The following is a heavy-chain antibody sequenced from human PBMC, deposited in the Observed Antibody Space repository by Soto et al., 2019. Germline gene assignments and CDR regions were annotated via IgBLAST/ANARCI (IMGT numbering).Heavy chain of an antibody. CDR3: AGYDFWSGYYYGMDV. D-gene: IGHD3-3*01. J-gene: IGHJ6*02. Sequence: SETLSLTCTVSGGSISSSSYYWGCIRQPPGKGLEWIGSIYYSGSTYYNPSLKSRVTISVDTSKNQFSLKLSSVTAADTAVYYCAGYDFWSGYYYGMDVWGQGTTVT. CDR2: IYYSGST. CDR1: GGSISSSSYY. V-gene: IGHV4-39*01.